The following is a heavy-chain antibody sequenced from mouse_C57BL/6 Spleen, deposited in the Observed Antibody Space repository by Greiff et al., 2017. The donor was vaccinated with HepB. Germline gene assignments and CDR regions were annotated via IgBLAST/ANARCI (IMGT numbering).Heavy chain of an antibody. D-gene: IGHD3-1*01. Sequence: EVQLVESGGGLVQPGGSLKLSCAASGFTFSDYYMYWVRQTPEKRLEWVAYISNGGGSTYYPDTVKGRFTISRDNAKNTLYLQMSRLKSEDTAMYYCARQGLLGEGYFDYWGQGTTLTVSS. CDR3: ARQGLLGEGYFDY. CDR2: ISNGGGST. V-gene: IGHV5-12*01. CDR1: GFTFSDYY. J-gene: IGHJ2*01.